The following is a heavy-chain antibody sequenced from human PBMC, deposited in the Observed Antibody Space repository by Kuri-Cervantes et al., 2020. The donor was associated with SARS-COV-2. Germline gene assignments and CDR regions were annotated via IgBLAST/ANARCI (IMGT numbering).Heavy chain of an antibody. D-gene: IGHD4-17*01. Sequence: SETLSLTCAVSGGSISSSNWWSWVRQPPGKGLVRIGEIYHSGSTSYNPSLKSRATISVDKSKNQFSLKLSSVTAADTAVYYCARKVGGGDLYYYGMDVWGQGTTVTVSS. CDR1: GGSISSSNW. CDR2: IYHSGST. J-gene: IGHJ6*02. V-gene: IGHV4-4*02. CDR3: ARKVGGGDLYYYGMDV.